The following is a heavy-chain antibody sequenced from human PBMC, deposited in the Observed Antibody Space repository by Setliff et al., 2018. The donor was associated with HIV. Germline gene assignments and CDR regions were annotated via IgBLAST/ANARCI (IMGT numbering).Heavy chain of an antibody. Sequence: GGSLRLSCAASGFTFSSYGMHWVRQAPGKGLEWVANIKQDGSDKYYVDSVKGRFTISRDNAKNSLYLQMNSLRAEDTAVYYCARVDGSSSWFYYYYYYYMDIWGKGTTVTVSS. CDR2: IKQDGSDK. CDR1: GFTFSSYG. CDR3: ARVDGSSSWFYYYYYYYMDI. D-gene: IGHD6-13*01. V-gene: IGHV3-7*03. J-gene: IGHJ6*03.